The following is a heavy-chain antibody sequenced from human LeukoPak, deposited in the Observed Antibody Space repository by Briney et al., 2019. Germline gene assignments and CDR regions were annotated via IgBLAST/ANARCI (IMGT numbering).Heavy chain of an antibody. CDR3: ARDYYDSGGYSRDAFDV. CDR1: GYSFTSYW. CDR2: MYAGDSDT. V-gene: IGHV5-51*01. J-gene: IGHJ3*01. D-gene: IGHD3-22*01. Sequence: ESLKISCKASGYSFTSYWIGWVPQMPGKGLGWMGIMYAGDSDTRYSQSFQGQVTISADKSISTAYLQWSSLKAADTAVYYCARDYYDSGGYSRDAFDVWGQGTMVTVS.